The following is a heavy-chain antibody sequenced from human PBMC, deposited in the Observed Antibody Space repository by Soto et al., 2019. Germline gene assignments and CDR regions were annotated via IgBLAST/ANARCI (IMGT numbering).Heavy chain of an antibody. V-gene: IGHV3-48*02. Sequence: GGSLRLSCAVSGFTFSSHSMNWVRLAPGKGLEWVSYISSTGKTMYYADSVQGRFTISRDNARNSLYLQMNSLRDEDTAVYYCARDTISTLAARRVCDYWGQGTLVTVSS. CDR3: ARDTISTLAARRVCDY. CDR1: GFTFSSHS. J-gene: IGHJ4*02. CDR2: ISSTGKTM. D-gene: IGHD6-6*01.